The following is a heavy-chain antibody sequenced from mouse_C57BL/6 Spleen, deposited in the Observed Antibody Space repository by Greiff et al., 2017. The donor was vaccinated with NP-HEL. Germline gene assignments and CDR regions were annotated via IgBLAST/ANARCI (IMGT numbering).Heavy chain of an antibody. CDR1: GYTFTSYW. D-gene: IGHD2-5*01. J-gene: IGHJ3*01. Sequence: QVQLQQSGAELAKPGASVKLSCKASGYTFTSYWIHWIKQRPGQGLEWIGYINPSSGYTKYNQKFKDRATLTADKSSSTAYMQLSSLTYEDSAVYYCAREGFSNHEFAYWGQGTLVTVSA. CDR2: INPSSGYT. CDR3: AREGFSNHEFAY. V-gene: IGHV1-7*01.